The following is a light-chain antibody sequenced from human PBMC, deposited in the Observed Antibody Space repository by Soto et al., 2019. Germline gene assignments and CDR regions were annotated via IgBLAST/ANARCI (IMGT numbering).Light chain of an antibody. CDR3: CSYAGSYTLYV. J-gene: IGLJ1*01. CDR1: SSDVGGYNF. V-gene: IGLV2-11*01. CDR2: DVT. Sequence: QSVLTQPRSVSGSPGQSVTISCTGTSSDVGGYNFVSWYQQHPGKVPKLMIYDVTKRPSGVPNRFSGSKSGNTASVTISALQAEDEADYYCCSYAGSYTLYVFGTGTKVTVL.